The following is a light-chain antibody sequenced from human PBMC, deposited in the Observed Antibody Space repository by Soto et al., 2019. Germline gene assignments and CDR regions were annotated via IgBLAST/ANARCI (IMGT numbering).Light chain of an antibody. CDR3: QSYDSSLSGHVV. CDR2: GNT. V-gene: IGLV1-40*01. J-gene: IGLJ2*01. Sequence: QSVLTQPPSVSGAPGQRVTISCTGSSSNIGTGFDVHWYQQLPGTAPKLLIYGNTNRPSGVPDRFSGSKSGTSASLAITGLQAEDEADYYCQSYDSSLSGHVVFGXGTKLTVL. CDR1: SSNIGTGFD.